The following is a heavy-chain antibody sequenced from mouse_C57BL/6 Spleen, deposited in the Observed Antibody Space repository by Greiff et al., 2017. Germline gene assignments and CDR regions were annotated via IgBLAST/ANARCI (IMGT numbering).Heavy chain of an antibody. CDR3: ARSGYGNLDY. J-gene: IGHJ2*01. CDR1: GYTFTDYY. Sequence: VQLQQSGAELVRPGASVKLSCKASGYTFTDYYINWVKQRPGQGLEWIARIYPGSGNTYYNEKFKGKATLTAEKSSSTAYMQLSSLTSEDSAVYFCARSGYGNLDYWGQGTTLTVSS. CDR2: IYPGSGNT. D-gene: IGHD2-10*02. V-gene: IGHV1-76*01.